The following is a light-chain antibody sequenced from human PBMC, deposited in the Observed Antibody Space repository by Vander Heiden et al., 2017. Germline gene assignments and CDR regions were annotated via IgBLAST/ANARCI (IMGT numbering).Light chain of an antibody. Sequence: IVMTQSPDSLAVSLAARATINCKSSQSVLYSSNNKNYLAWYQQKPGQPPKLLIYWASTRESGVPDRFSGSGSGTDFTLTISSLQAEDVAVYYCQQYYSTPPYTFGQGTKLEIK. J-gene: IGKJ2*01. V-gene: IGKV4-1*01. CDR1: QSVLYSSNNKNY. CDR2: WAS. CDR3: QQYYSTPPYT.